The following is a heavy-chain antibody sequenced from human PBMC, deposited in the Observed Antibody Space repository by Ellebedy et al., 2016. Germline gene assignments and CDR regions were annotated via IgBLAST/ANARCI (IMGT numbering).Heavy chain of an antibody. J-gene: IGHJ6*02. CDR3: ARDPGIFGVVITSYYYYYGMDV. D-gene: IGHD3-3*01. V-gene: IGHV1-18*01. Sequence: ASVKVSCKASGYTFTSYGISWVRQAPGQGLEWMGWISAYNGNTNYAQKLQGRVTMTTDTSTSTAYMELRSLRSDDTAVYYCARDPGIFGVVITSYYYYYGMDVWGQGTTVTVSS. CDR1: GYTFTSYG. CDR2: ISAYNGNT.